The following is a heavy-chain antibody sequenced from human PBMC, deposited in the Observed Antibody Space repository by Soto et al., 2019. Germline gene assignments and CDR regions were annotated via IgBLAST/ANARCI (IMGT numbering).Heavy chain of an antibody. Sequence: SQTLSLTCAISGDSVSTNSATWAWIRQSPSRGLEWLGRTYYRSKWYNDYAVSVKGRITINPDTSNNQLSLQLNSATPDDTAVYYCARLIGNSWLDSWGQGTLVTVSS. J-gene: IGHJ5*01. CDR1: GDSVSTNSAT. CDR3: ARLIGNSWLDS. CDR2: TYYRSKWYN. D-gene: IGHD2-8*01. V-gene: IGHV6-1*01.